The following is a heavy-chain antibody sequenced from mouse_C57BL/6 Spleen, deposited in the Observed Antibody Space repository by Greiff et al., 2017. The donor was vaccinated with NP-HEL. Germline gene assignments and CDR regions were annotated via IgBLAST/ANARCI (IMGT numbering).Heavy chain of an antibody. CDR3: ARDRGSQFAY. CDR1: GFTFSSYA. V-gene: IGHV5-4*01. CDR2: ISDGGSYT. Sequence: EVQLQESGGGLVKPGGSLKLSCAASGFTFSSYAMSWVRQTPEKRLEWVATISDGGSYTYYPDNVKGRFTISRDNAKNNLYLQMSHLKSEDTAMYYCARDRGSQFAYWGQGTLVTVSA. D-gene: IGHD1-1*01. J-gene: IGHJ3*01.